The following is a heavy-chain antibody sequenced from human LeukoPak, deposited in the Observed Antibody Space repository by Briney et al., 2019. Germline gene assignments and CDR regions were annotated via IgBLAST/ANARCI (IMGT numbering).Heavy chain of an antibody. CDR1: GFTFSSYA. CDR2: INAGNGNT. V-gene: IGHV1-3*01. D-gene: IGHD6-19*01. J-gene: IGHJ6*02. Sequence: GGSLRLSCAASGFTFSSYAMHWVRQAPGQRLEWMGWINAGNGNTKYSQKFQGRVTITRDTSASTAYMELSSLRSEDTAVYYCARAVAGTMGMDVWGQGTTVTVSS. CDR3: ARAVAGTMGMDV.